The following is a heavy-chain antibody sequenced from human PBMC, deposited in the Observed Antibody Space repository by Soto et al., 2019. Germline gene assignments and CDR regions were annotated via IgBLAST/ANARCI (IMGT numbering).Heavy chain of an antibody. CDR1: GASFSGYY. CDR3: ALRYFDWFFYGMDV. CDR2: INHSGST. Sequence: QVQLQQWGAGLLKPSETLSLTCAVYGASFSGYYWSWIRQPPGKGLEWIGEINHSGSTNYNPSLKSRVTISVDTSKNQFSLKLSSVTAADTAVYYCALRYFDWFFYGMDVWGQGTTVTVSS. V-gene: IGHV4-34*01. D-gene: IGHD3-9*01. J-gene: IGHJ6*02.